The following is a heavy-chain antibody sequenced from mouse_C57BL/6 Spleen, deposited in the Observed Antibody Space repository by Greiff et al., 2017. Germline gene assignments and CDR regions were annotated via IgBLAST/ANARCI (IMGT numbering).Heavy chain of an antibody. CDR1: GYAFTNYL. D-gene: IGHD2-4*01. Sequence: QVQLQQSGAELVRPGTSVKVSCKASGYAFTNYLIEWVKQRPGQGLEWIGVINPGSGGTNYNEKVKGKATLTADKSSSTAYMQLSSLTSEDSAVYFCARSDDYDVFAYWGQGTLVTVSA. CDR2: INPGSGGT. CDR3: ARSDDYDVFAY. V-gene: IGHV1-54*01. J-gene: IGHJ3*01.